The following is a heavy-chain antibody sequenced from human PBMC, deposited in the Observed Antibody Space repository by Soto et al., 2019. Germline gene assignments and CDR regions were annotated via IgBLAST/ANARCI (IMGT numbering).Heavy chain of an antibody. D-gene: IGHD3-3*01. Sequence: ASVKVSCKASGYTFTSYGISWVRQAPGQGLEWMGWISAYNGSTSYAQKFQGRVTMTRDTSTSTVYMELSSLRSEDTAVYYCARGRGFYDFWNEDSLVFDYWGQGTLVTVSS. CDR1: GYTFTSYG. J-gene: IGHJ4*02. V-gene: IGHV1-18*01. CDR3: ARGRGFYDFWNEDSLVFDY. CDR2: ISAYNGST.